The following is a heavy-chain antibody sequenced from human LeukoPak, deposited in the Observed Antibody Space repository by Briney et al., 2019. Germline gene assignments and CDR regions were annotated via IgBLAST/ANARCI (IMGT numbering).Heavy chain of an antibody. CDR3: ARHQSGNWGYYFDY. CDR2: VFYDENT. V-gene: IGHV4-59*08. CDR1: GGSISTYY. D-gene: IGHD3-16*01. Sequence: WETLSLTCTVSGGSISTYYWSWVRQSPGKGLEWIGYVFYDENTNYNPSLKSRVIISVDRSKNRFSLELRSVAAADTAVYYCARHQSGNWGYYFDYWGRGTLVTVSS. J-gene: IGHJ4*02.